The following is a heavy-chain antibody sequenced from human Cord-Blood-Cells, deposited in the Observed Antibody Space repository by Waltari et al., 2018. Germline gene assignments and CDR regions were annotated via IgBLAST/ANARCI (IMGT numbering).Heavy chain of an antibody. D-gene: IGHD6-19*01. V-gene: IGHV3-7*01. CDR2: IKQDGSEK. J-gene: IGHJ4*02. CDR3: ARDSSGWYYFDY. CDR1: GLTFSTYW. Sequence: EVQLVESGGGLVQPGGSLRLSCPASGLTFSTYWTGWVRQAPGKGLEWVANIKQDGSEKYYVDSVKGRFTISRDNAKNSLYLQMNSLRAEDTAVYYCARDSSGWYYFDYWGQGTLVTVSS.